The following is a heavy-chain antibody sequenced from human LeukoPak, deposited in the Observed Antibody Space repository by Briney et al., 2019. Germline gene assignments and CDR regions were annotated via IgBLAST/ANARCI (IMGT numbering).Heavy chain of an antibody. CDR1: GGSISSYY. J-gene: IGHJ4*02. V-gene: IGHV4-59*01. Sequence: SETLSLTCTVSGGSISSYYWSWIRQPPGKGLEWIGYIYYSGSTNYNPSLKSRVTISVDTSKNQFSLKLSSVTAEDTAVYYCARSDYDSSEMTRGYWGQGTLVTVSS. CDR2: IYYSGST. CDR3: ARSDYDSSEMTRGY. D-gene: IGHD3-22*01.